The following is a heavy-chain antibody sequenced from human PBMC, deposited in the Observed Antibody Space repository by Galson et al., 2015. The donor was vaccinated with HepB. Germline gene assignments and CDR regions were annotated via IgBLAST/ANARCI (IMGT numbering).Heavy chain of an antibody. CDR1: GGSISSYY. J-gene: IGHJ4*02. D-gene: IGHD3-16*02. V-gene: IGHV4-59*01. Sequence: ETLSLTCTVSGGSISSYYWSWIRQPPGKGLEWIGYIYYSGSTNYNPSLKSRVTISVDTSKNQFSLKLSSVTAADTAVYYCARADMITFGGVIVIEPSFDYWGQGTLVTVSS. CDR2: IYYSGST. CDR3: ARADMITFGGVIVIEPSFDY.